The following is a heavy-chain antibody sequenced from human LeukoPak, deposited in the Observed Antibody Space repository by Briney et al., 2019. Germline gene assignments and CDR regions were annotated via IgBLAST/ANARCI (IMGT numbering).Heavy chain of an antibody. D-gene: IGHD3-22*01. V-gene: IGHV1-46*01. CDR2: INPSGGST. J-gene: IGHJ3*02. Sequence: ASVKVSCKASGYTFTSYYMHWVRQAPGQGLEWMGIINPSGGSTSYAQKFQGRVTMTRDMSTSTVYMELSSLRSDDTAVYYCASVPLYDSSGYYYLNAFDIWGQGTMVTVSS. CDR3: ASVPLYDSSGYYYLNAFDI. CDR1: GYTFTSYY.